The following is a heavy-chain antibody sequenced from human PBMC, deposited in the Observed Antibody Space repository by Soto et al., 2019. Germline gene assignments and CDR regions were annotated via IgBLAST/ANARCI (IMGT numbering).Heavy chain of an antibody. CDR2: INPSGGST. D-gene: IGHD3-10*01. CDR3: ARDEDDYYGSGSYLGGMDV. V-gene: IGHV1-46*01. J-gene: IGHJ6*02. Sequence: ASVKVSCKASGYTFTSYYMHWVRQAPGQGLEWMGIINPSGGSTSYAQKFQGRVTMTRDTSTSTVYMELSSLRYEDTAVYYCARDEDDYYGSGSYLGGMDVWGQGTTVNVSS. CDR1: GYTFTSYY.